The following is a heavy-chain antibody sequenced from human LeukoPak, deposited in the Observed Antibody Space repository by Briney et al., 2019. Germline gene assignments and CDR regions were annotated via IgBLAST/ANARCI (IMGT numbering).Heavy chain of an antibody. D-gene: IGHD1-26*01. CDR2: ISAYNGNT. CDR1: GYTFTSYG. Sequence: ASVKVSCKASGYTFTSYGISWVRQAPGQGLEWMGRISAYNGNTNYAQKLQGRVTLTTDTSTSTAYMELRSLRSDDTAVYYCARGRSSYYLFNHYYYYMDVWGKGTTVTVSS. J-gene: IGHJ6*03. CDR3: ARGRSSYYLFNHYYYYMDV. V-gene: IGHV1-18*01.